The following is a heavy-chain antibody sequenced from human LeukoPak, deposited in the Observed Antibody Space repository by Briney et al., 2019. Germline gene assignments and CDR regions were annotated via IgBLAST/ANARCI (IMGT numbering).Heavy chain of an antibody. CDR3: ARVVVGATAFDY. D-gene: IGHD1-26*01. V-gene: IGHV4-59*01. Sequence: SETLSLTCTVSGGSISSYYWSWIRQPPGKGLEWIVYIYYSGSTNYNPLLKSRVTRSVDTSKNQFSLKLSSVSAADTAVYYCARVVVGATAFDYWGQGTLVTVSS. CDR1: GGSISSYY. CDR2: IYYSGST. J-gene: IGHJ4*02.